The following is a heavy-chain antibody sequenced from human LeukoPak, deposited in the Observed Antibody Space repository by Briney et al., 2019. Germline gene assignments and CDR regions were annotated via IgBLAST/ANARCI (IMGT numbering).Heavy chain of an antibody. J-gene: IGHJ3*02. V-gene: IGHV3-30*18. CDR3: AKEVRGDAFDI. D-gene: IGHD3-16*01. Sequence: GGSLRLSCAASGFTFSNSGMHWVRQAPGKGLEWVAVISYDGSNKDYADSVKGRFTISRDDTKNTLFLQMNSLRAEDTAVYYCAKEVRGDAFDIWGQGTMVTVSS. CDR1: GFTFSNSG. CDR2: ISYDGSNK.